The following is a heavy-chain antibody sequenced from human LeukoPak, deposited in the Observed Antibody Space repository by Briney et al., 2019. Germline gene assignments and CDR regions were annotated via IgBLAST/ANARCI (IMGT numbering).Heavy chain of an antibody. CDR1: GGSFSGYY. J-gene: IGHJ4*02. D-gene: IGHD5-18*01. CDR3: ARSRGYSYGPPRYYFDY. CDR2: INHSGST. Sequence: PSETLSLTCAVYGGSFSGYYWSWIRQPPGKGLEWIGEINHSGSTNYNPSLKSRVTISVDTSKNQFSLKLSSVTAADPAVYYFARSRGYSYGPPRYYFDYWGQGTLVTVSS. V-gene: IGHV4-34*01.